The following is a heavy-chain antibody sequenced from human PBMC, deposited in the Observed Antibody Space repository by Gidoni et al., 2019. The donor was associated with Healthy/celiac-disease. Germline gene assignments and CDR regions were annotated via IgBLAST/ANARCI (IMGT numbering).Heavy chain of an antibody. Sequence: EVQLLESGGGLVQPGGSLRLSCAASGFTFSSYAMSWVRQAPGKGLEWVSAISGSGGSTYYADSVKGRFTISRDNSKNTLYLQMNSLRAEDTAVYYCAKTTSRFWGYYYYGMDVWGQGTTVTVSS. CDR2: ISGSGGST. CDR1: GFTFSSYA. J-gene: IGHJ6*02. V-gene: IGHV3-23*01. D-gene: IGHD3-16*01. CDR3: AKTTSRFWGYYYYGMDV.